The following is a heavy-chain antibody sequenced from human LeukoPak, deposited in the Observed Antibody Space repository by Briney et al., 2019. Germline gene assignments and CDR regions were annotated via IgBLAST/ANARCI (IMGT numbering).Heavy chain of an antibody. V-gene: IGHV4-61*02. CDR1: GGSISSGSYY. CDR3: ATSLIDLIVVACDAFV. Sequence: PSQTLSLTCTVSGGSISSGSYYWSWIRQPAGKGLEWIGRIYTSGSTNYNPSLKSRVTISVDTSKNQFSLKLSSVTAADTAVYYCATSLIDLIVVACDAFVWGQGTMVTVSS. J-gene: IGHJ3*01. D-gene: IGHD3-22*01. CDR2: IYTSGST.